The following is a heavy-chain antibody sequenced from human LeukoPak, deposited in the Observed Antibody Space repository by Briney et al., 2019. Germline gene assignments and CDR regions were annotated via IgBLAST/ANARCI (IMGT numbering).Heavy chain of an antibody. Sequence: TGGSLRLSCAASGFTFSSYSMNWVRQAPGKGLEWVSVIYSGGSTYYADSVKGRFTISRDNSKNTLYLQMNSLRAEDTAVYYCARARGFSSRSFDMWGQGTMVTVSS. J-gene: IGHJ3*02. V-gene: IGHV3-53*01. CDR3: ARARGFSSRSFDM. D-gene: IGHD3-22*01. CDR2: IYSGGST. CDR1: GFTFSSYS.